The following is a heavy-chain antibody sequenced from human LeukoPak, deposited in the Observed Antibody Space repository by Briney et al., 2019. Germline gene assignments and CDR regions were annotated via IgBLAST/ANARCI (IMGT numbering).Heavy chain of an antibody. Sequence: PGGSLRLSCAASGFTFSSYSMNSVRQAPGKGLEWVSYISSSSSMIYYADSVKGRFTISRDNAKNSLYLQMKSLRDEDTAIYYCARDYGDLPARVPYFDYWGQGTLVTVSS. J-gene: IGHJ4*02. CDR1: GFTFSSYS. D-gene: IGHD4-17*01. CDR2: ISSSSSMI. CDR3: ARDYGDLPARVPYFDY. V-gene: IGHV3-48*02.